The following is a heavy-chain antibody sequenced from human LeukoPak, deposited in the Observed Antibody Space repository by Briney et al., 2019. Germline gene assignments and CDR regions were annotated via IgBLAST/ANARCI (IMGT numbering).Heavy chain of an antibody. CDR3: ATVPLGYCSGGSCYDFDY. V-gene: IGHV1-69*06. Sequence: GASVKVSCKASGGTFSSYAISWVRQAPGQGLEWTGGIIPIFGTANYAQKFQGRVTITADKSTSTAYMELSSLRSEDTAVYYCATVPLGYCSGGSCYDFDYWGQGTLVTVSS. J-gene: IGHJ4*02. CDR2: IIPIFGTA. CDR1: GGTFSSYA. D-gene: IGHD2-15*01.